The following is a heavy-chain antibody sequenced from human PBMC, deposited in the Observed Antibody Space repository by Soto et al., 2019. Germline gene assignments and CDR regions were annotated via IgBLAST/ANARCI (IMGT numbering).Heavy chain of an antibody. CDR2: MNPDSGYT. D-gene: IGHD5-18*01. CDR1: GYTFTSYD. V-gene: IGHV1-8*01. J-gene: IGHJ4*02. Sequence: QVQLVQSGAEVKKPGASVKVSCKASGYTFTSYDINWVRQTTGHGLEWMGWMNPDSGYTGYSQKFQGRVTMTRNTSISTAYMELSSLRSADTAIYYCAREDTAMVNDSWGQGTLVTVSS. CDR3: AREDTAMVNDS.